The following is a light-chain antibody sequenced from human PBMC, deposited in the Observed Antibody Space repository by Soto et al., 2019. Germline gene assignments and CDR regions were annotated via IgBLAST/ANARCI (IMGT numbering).Light chain of an antibody. J-gene: IGLJ2*01. CDR3: QSSDSSLSGSVV. V-gene: IGLV1-40*01. Sequence: QAVVTQPPSVSGAPGQRVTISCAGSSYNIGAGYDVNWYQQLPGTAPKLLIYDDRNRPSGVPDRFSGSKSATSASLAITGLQAEDEANYYCQSSDSSLSGSVVFGGGTKLTVL. CDR2: DDR. CDR1: SYNIGAGYD.